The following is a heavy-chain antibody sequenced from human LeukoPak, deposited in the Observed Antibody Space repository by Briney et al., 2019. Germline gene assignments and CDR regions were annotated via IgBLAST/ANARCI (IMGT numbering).Heavy chain of an antibody. CDR2: ISSGRST. V-gene: IGHV3-53*05. J-gene: IGHJ5*02. CDR1: GFTFSSNY. D-gene: IGHD3-10*01. Sequence: GGSLRLSCAASGFTFSSNYMSWVRQATGKGVEWVSVISSGRSTYYADSVKCRFTISRDNSKNTLYLQMNSLRAEDTAVYYCAKNMAHPDGGDGNWFDLWGQRTLVTVSS. CDR3: AKNMAHPDGGDGNWFDL.